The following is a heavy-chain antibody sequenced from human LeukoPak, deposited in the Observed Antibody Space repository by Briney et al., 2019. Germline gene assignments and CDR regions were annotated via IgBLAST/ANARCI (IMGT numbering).Heavy chain of an antibody. V-gene: IGHV1-18*01. CDR3: ARSGDSSSWYFYSNPRGQFDY. CDR1: GYTFTSYG. J-gene: IGHJ4*02. CDR2: ISAYNGNT. Sequence: ASVKVSCKASGYTFTSYGISWVRQAPGQGLEWMGWISAYNGNTNYAQKFQGRVTITRDTSASTAYMELSSLRSEDTAVYYCARSGDSSSWYFYSNPRGQFDYWGQGTLVTVSS. D-gene: IGHD6-13*01.